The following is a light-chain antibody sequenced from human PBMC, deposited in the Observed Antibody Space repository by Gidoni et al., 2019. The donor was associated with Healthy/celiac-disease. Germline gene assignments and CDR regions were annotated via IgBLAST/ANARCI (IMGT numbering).Light chain of an antibody. J-gene: IGKJ4*01. CDR1: QSVLYSSNNKNY. V-gene: IGKV4-1*01. Sequence: DIVMTQSPDSLAVSLGERATINCKSNQSVLYSSNNKNYLAWYPQKPGQPPKLLIYWASTRESGVPDRFSGSGSGTDFTLTISSLHAEDVAVYYCQQYYSTPLTFGGGTKVEIK. CDR3: QQYYSTPLT. CDR2: WAS.